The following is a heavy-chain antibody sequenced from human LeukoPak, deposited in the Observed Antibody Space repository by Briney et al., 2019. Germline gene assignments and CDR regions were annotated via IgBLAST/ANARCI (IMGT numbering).Heavy chain of an antibody. V-gene: IGHV4-61*02. CDR2: IYTSGST. CDR3: ARDLAVAGTYYYYYYMDV. D-gene: IGHD6-19*01. J-gene: IGHJ6*03. CDR1: SGSISSGSYY. Sequence: SQTLSLTCTVSSGSISSGSYYWSWIRQPAGKGLEWIGRIYTSGSTNYNPSLKSRVTISVDTSKNQFSLKLSSVTAADTAVYYCARDLAVAGTYYYYYYMDVWGKGTTVTVSS.